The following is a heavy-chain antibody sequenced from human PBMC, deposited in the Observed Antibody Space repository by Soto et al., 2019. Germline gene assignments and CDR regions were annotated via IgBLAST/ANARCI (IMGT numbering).Heavy chain of an antibody. CDR1: GFIFTDWF. J-gene: IGHJ1*01. CDR3: AKEGAIPGEVDA. CDR2: INTSGGNS. D-gene: IGHD2-21*01. Sequence: HLAQSGPEVKRPGASVKISCKASGFIFTDWFMHWVRQAPGQGPEWLGIINTSGGNSISSQKFQDRVTMTRATSTSTLYVELSSLTSADTAVYYCAKEGAIPGEVDAWGQGTLGTVSS. V-gene: IGHV1-46*01.